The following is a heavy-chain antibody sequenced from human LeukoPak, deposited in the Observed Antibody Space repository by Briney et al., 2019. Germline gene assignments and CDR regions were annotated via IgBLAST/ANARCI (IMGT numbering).Heavy chain of an antibody. CDR2: ISYDGSNK. D-gene: IGHD6-19*01. J-gene: IGHJ4*02. V-gene: IGHV3-30*18. CDR1: GFTFSSYG. CDR3: AKGSSGCDY. Sequence: GGSLRLSCAASGFTFSSYGMHWVRQALGKGLEWVAVISYDGSNKYYADSVKGRFTISRDNSKNTLYLQMNSLRAEDTAVYYCAKGSSGCDYWGQGTLVTVSS.